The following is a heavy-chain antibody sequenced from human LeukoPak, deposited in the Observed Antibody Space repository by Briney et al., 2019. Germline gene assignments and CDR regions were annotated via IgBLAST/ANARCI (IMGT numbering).Heavy chain of an antibody. CDR2: ISSSSSYI. Sequence: PGGSLRLSCAASGFTFNTYTMNWVRQAPGKGLEWVSSISSSSSYILYGDSVKGRFTIPRDNAKNSLYLQMNSLKAADTAAYYCARGPAAPRGYYYYNMDVWGKGTTVTVSS. D-gene: IGHD2-2*01. CDR3: ARGPAAPRGYYYYNMDV. V-gene: IGHV3-21*06. CDR1: GFTFNTYT. J-gene: IGHJ6*03.